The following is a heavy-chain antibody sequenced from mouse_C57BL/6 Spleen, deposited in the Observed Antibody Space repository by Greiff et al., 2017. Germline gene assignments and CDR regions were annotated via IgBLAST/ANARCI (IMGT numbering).Heavy chain of an antibody. CDR2: ISSGGDYI. CDR1: GFTFSSYA. J-gene: IGHJ1*03. CDR3: TKLGRYFDV. V-gene: IGHV5-9-1*02. Sequence: EVQGVESGAGLVKPGGSLKLSCAASGFTFSSYAMSWVRQTPEKRLEWVAYISSGGDYIYYADTVKGRFTISRDNARNTLYLQMSSLKSEDTAMYYCTKLGRYFDVWGTGTTVTVSS. D-gene: IGHD4-1*01.